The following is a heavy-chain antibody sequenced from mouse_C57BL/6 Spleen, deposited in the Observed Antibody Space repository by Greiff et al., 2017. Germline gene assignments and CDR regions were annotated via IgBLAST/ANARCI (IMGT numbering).Heavy chain of an antibody. Sequence: EVQLQQSGPELVKPGASVKISCKASGYTFTDYYMNWVKQSHGKSLEWIGDINPNNGGTSYNQKFKGKATLTVNKSSSTAYMERRSLTSEDSAVYYCARRRDGGFAYWGQGTLVTVSA. CDR2: INPNNGGT. CDR1: GYTFTDYY. CDR3: ARRRDGGFAY. V-gene: IGHV1-26*01. J-gene: IGHJ3*01. D-gene: IGHD3-3*01.